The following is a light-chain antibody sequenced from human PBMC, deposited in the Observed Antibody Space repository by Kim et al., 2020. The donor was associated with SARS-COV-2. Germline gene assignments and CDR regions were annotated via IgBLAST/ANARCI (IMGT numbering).Light chain of an antibody. J-gene: IGKJ1*01. CDR3: QHSYSIPRT. Sequence: ASVGDRVTITCRASQRISNYLNWYQQRPGDAPKLLIYVASSLQSGVPSRFSGSGSGTDFTLTISSVQPEDFATYYCQHSYSIPRTFGQRAKVDIK. CDR2: VAS. V-gene: IGKV1-39*01. CDR1: QRISNY.